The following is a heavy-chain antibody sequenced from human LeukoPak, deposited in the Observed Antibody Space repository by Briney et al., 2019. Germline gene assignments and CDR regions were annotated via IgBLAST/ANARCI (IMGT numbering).Heavy chain of an antibody. J-gene: IGHJ2*01. CDR2: IQENGGEK. D-gene: IGHD3-10*01. CDR1: GFTFSSYW. V-gene: IGHV3-7*04. Sequence: PGGSLRLSCAASGFTFSSYWTSWVRQAPGKGLEWVADIQENGGEKYYIDSVKGRFTISRDNAKNSLYLQMNSLRVEDTAVYYCARDRRYGSGNYFHYWYFDLWGRGTQVTVSS. CDR3: ARDRRYGSGNYFHYWYFDL.